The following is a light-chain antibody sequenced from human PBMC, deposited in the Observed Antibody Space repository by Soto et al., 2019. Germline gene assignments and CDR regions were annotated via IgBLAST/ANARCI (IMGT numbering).Light chain of an antibody. CDR3: QQLNSYPPNYT. J-gene: IGKJ3*01. CDR1: QGISSY. Sequence: IQLTQSPSSLSASVGDRVTITCRASQGISSYLAWYQQKPGKAPKLLVYAASTLQSGVPSRFSGSGSGTDFTLTISSLQPEDFATYYCQQLNSYPPNYTFGPGTKVDIK. V-gene: IGKV1-9*01. CDR2: AAS.